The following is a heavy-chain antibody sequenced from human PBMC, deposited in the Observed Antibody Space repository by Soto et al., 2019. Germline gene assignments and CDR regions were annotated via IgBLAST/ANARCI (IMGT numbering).Heavy chain of an antibody. Sequence: QVQLLQSGAEVKKPGSSVRVSCEASGGTVRTYAISWVRQAPGQGLEWMGEIIPIFGAVNYAQKFQGRVTITADESTTTVYMDLRSLRSEDTAVYYCAKGAVAGTPTSYHYYGMDVWGQGTTVTVSS. CDR2: IIPIFGAV. D-gene: IGHD6-19*01. CDR3: AKGAVAGTPTSYHYYGMDV. J-gene: IGHJ6*02. CDR1: GGTVRTYA. V-gene: IGHV1-69*12.